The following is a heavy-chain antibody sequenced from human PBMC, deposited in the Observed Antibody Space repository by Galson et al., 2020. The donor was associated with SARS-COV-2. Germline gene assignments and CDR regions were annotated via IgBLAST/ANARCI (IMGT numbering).Heavy chain of an antibody. Sequence: GESLKISCTASGFTFSSFGMHWVRQAPGKGLEWVAVMSYDGSNIFYAQSVKGRFTISRDNSKNTLYLQMNTLRAEDTAMYYCARDRHYGDYWGGGEVLGAGGQGTLVTVSS. V-gene: IGHV3-30*03. D-gene: IGHD4-17*01. CDR2: MSYDGSNI. CDR1: GFTFSSFG. J-gene: IGHJ4*02. CDR3: ARDRHYGDYWGGGEVLGA.